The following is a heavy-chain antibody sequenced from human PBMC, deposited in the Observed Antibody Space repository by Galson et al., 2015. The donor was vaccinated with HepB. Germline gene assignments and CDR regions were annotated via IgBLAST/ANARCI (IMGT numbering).Heavy chain of an antibody. CDR1: GFTFSNYA. CDR2: ISASDTST. J-gene: IGHJ5*02. D-gene: IGHD6-6*01. V-gene: IGHV3-23*01. CDR3: AKFHTAARPGWDWLDP. Sequence: SLRLSCAASGFTFSNYAMNWVRQAPGKGLEWVSAISASDTSTYYADSVKGRFTISRDNFKNTVYLQMNSLRAEDTAIYYCAKFHTAARPGWDWLDPWGQGTLVTVSS.